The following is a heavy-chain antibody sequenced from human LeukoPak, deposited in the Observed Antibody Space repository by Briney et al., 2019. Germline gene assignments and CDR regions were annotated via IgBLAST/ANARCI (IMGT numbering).Heavy chain of an antibody. CDR3: ARNRRRPEWEGFDY. CDR2: IYYSGST. CDR1: GVSISSSSYY. D-gene: IGHD1-26*01. Sequence: PSETLSLTCTVSGVSISSSSYYWGWIRQPPGKGLEWIGSIYYSGSTYYNPSLKSRVTISVDTSKNQFSLKLSSVTAADTAVYYCARNRRRPEWEGFDYWGQGTLVTVSS. V-gene: IGHV4-39*07. J-gene: IGHJ4*02.